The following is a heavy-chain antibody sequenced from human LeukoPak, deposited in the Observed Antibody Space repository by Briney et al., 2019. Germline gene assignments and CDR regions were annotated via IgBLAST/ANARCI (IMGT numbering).Heavy chain of an antibody. V-gene: IGHV1-18*04. CDR2: ISAYNGNT. CDR1: GYTFTSYG. D-gene: IGHD3-9*01. CDR3: ARDYFCGYFDWELYYGMDV. Sequence: GASVKVSCKASGYTFTSYGISWVRQAPGQGLEWMGWISAYNGNTNYAQKLQGRVTMTTDTSTSTAYMELRSLRSDDTAVYYCARDYFCGYFDWELYYGMDVWWKGATVAVSS. J-gene: IGHJ6*01.